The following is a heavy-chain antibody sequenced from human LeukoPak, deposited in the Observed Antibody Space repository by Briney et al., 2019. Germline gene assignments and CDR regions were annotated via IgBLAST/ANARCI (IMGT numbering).Heavy chain of an antibody. J-gene: IGHJ4*02. Sequence: GGSLRLSCAASGFTVSSNYTSWVRQAPGKGLEWVSALYSGGSTYYADSVEGRFTISRDNSKNTLYLHLNNLRAEDTAVYYCARELAMAGTFDYWGQGTLVTVSS. V-gene: IGHV3-53*01. CDR1: GFTVSSNY. CDR3: ARELAMAGTFDY. D-gene: IGHD6-19*01. CDR2: LYSGGST.